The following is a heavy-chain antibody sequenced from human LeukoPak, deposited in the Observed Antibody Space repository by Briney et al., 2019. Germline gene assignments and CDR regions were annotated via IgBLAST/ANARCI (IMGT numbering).Heavy chain of an antibody. J-gene: IGHJ4*02. CDR3: ARGTVWFGELFPGGFDY. CDR2: INPNSGNT. D-gene: IGHD3-10*01. V-gene: IGHV1-8*02. CDR1: GYTFTGYY. Sequence: ASVKVSCKASGYTFTGYYMHWVRQAPGQGLEWMGWINPNSGNTGYAQKFQGRVTMTRNTSISTAYMELSSLRSEDTAVYYCARGTVWFGELFPGGFDYWGQGTLVTVSS.